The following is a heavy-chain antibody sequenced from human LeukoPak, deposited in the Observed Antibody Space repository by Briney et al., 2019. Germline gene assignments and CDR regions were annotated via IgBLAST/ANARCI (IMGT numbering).Heavy chain of an antibody. D-gene: IGHD4-17*01. CDR3: ARDLRAGGTWSYGVYFDL. V-gene: IGHV3-7*01. CDR1: RFTFSDYY. Sequence: GGSLGLSCAASRFTFSDYYMTWVRQAPGRGLEWVANIKEDGSEKNYVDSVKGRFTISRDNAKNSVYLPLNSLTPEDTAVYYCARDLRAGGTWSYGVYFDLWGRGTLVTVSS. CDR2: IKEDGSEK. J-gene: IGHJ2*01.